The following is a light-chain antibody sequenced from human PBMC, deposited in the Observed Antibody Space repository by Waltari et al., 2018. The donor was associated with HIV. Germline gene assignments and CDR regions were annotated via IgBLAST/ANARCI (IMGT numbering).Light chain of an antibody. CDR2: DAS. V-gene: IGKV1-33*01. CDR1: QDISNF. Sequence: DIQMTQSPSSLSASVGDSVTIPSQASQDISNFLNWYQQKPGKAPKLLIYDASNLETGVPSRFSGSGSGTDFTFTISSLQPEDIATYYCQQYDNLPMYTFGQGTKLEI. J-gene: IGKJ2*01. CDR3: QQYDNLPMYT.